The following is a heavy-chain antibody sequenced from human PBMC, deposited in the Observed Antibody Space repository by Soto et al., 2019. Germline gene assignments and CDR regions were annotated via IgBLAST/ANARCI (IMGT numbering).Heavy chain of an antibody. CDR2: IKQDGSEK. CDR3: AREVRVRQWLEQKMGY. V-gene: IGHV3-7*01. CDR1: GFTFSSYW. Sequence: GGSLRLSCAASGFTFSSYWMSWVRQAPGKGLEWVANIKQDGSEKYDVDSVKGRFTISRDNAKNSRYLQMNSLRAEDTAVYYCAREVRVRQWLEQKMGYWGQGTLVTVSS. D-gene: IGHD6-19*01. J-gene: IGHJ4*02.